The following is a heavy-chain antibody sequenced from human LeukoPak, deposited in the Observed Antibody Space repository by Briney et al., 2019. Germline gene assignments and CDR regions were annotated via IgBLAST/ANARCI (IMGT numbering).Heavy chain of an antibody. CDR3: ARAGGYYDSSGLDY. D-gene: IGHD3-22*01. CDR1: GGSISSGGYY. CDR2: IYHSGST. Sequence: PSETLSLTCTVSGGSISSGGYYWSWIRQPPGKGLEWIGYIYHSGSTYYNPSLKSRVTISVDRSKNQFSLKLSSVTAADTAVYYCARAGGYYDSSGLDYWGQGTLVTVSS. V-gene: IGHV4-30-2*01. J-gene: IGHJ4*02.